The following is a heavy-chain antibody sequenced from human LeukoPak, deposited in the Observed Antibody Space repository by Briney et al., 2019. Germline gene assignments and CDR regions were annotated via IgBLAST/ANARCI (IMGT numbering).Heavy chain of an antibody. V-gene: IGHV3-48*01. CDR2: ISSSSSTI. Sequence: PGGSLRLSCAASGFTFSNAWMNWVRQAPGKGLEWVSYISSSSSTIYYADSVKGRFTISRDNAKNSLYLQMNSLRAEDTAVYYCARVRGGNSPGYYYYYMDVWGKGTTVTVSS. D-gene: IGHD4-23*01. J-gene: IGHJ6*03. CDR1: GFTFSNAW. CDR3: ARVRGGNSPGYYYYYMDV.